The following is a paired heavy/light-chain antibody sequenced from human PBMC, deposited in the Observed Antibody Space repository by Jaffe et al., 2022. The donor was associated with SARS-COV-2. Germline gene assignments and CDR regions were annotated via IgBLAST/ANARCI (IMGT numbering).Light chain of an antibody. CDR1: QSVFYSSNNKNS. V-gene: IGKV4-1*01. Sequence: DIVMTQSPDSLAVSLGERATINCKSSQSVFYSSNNKNSLAWYQQKSGQPPKLLIYSASTRESGVPDRFSGSGSGTDFTLTVSSLQAEDVAVYYCQQYYDIPLTFGGGTKVEI. J-gene: IGKJ4*01. CDR2: SAS. CDR3: QQYYDIPLT.
Heavy chain of an antibody. V-gene: IGHV6-1*01. D-gene: IGHD1-1*01. CDR3: AGGSALNC. Sequence: QLQQSGPGLVKPSQTLSLTCAISGDSVSRSSDAWNWIRQSPSRGLEWLGRTYYRSRWYNDYAPSVRSRITINADTSKNQFSLQLNSMTPEDTAVYYCAGGSALNCWGQGTLVTVSS. J-gene: IGHJ1*01. CDR1: GDSVSRSSDA. CDR2: TYYRSRWYN.